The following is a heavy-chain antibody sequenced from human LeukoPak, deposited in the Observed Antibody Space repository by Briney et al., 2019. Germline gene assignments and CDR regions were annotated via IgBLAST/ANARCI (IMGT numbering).Heavy chain of an antibody. J-gene: IGHJ6*03. CDR3: ARAFRGVAYYYYYMDV. D-gene: IGHD3-10*01. CDR1: GFTFNNYV. Sequence: GGSLRLSCEASGFTFNNYVMTWVRQAPGKGLEWVSSISSSGTTTYYADSVKGRFTISRDNAKNSLYLQMNSLRAEDTAVYYCARAFRGVAYYYYYMDVWGKGTTVTISS. CDR2: ISSSGTTT. V-gene: IGHV3-48*01.